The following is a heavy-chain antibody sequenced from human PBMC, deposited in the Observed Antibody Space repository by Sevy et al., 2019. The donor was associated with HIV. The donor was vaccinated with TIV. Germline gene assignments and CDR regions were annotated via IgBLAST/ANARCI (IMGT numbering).Heavy chain of an antibody. Sequence: GGSLRLSCAASGFTFDDYTMNWVRQAPGKGLEWVSGISWSSGNIAYADFVEGRLAISRDNAKNSLYLQMNSLRVEDTALYYCVKDRSGSYSFDYWGQGTLVTVSS. CDR3: VKDRSGSYSFDY. V-gene: IGHV3-9*01. CDR1: GFTFDDYT. CDR2: ISWSSGNI. J-gene: IGHJ4*02. D-gene: IGHD1-26*01.